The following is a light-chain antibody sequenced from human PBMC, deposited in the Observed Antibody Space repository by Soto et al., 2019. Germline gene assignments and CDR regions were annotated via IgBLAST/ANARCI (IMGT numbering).Light chain of an antibody. V-gene: IGKV3-11*01. CDR3: QQSSIWPLT. J-gene: IGKJ4*01. CDR1: QSVSSS. CDR2: DAS. Sequence: EIVLTQSPATLSLSPGERATLSCRASQSVSSSLAWYQQKPGQAPRLLIYDASNRATGIPAKFSGSGSGTDFTLTISSLEPEDFAVYYCQQSSIWPLTFGGGTKVEIK.